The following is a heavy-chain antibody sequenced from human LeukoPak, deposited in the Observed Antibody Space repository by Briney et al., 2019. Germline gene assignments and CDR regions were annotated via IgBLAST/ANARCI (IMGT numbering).Heavy chain of an antibody. Sequence: TGGSLRLSCAASGFTFSSYAMSWVRQAPGKGLEWVSAISGSGGSTYYADSVKGRFTISRDNSKNTLYLQMNSLRAEDTAVYYCAKAGPDIVVVTAMVAFFDYWGQGTLVTVSS. CDR1: GFTFSSYA. J-gene: IGHJ4*02. CDR3: AKAGPDIVVVTAMVAFFDY. V-gene: IGHV3-23*01. CDR2: ISGSGGST. D-gene: IGHD2-21*02.